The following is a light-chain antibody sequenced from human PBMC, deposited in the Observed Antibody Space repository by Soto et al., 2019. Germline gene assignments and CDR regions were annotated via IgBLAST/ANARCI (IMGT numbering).Light chain of an antibody. Sequence: QSVLTQPPSVSGAPGQRVTISCTGSSSNIGAGFDVHWYQQLPGTAPKLLIYGNSHRPSGVPDRFSGSKSGTSASLAITGLQAEDEADYYCQSYDSSLNRAMFGGGTQLTVL. J-gene: IGLJ7*01. CDR3: QSYDSSLNRAM. CDR1: SSNIGAGFD. V-gene: IGLV1-40*01. CDR2: GNS.